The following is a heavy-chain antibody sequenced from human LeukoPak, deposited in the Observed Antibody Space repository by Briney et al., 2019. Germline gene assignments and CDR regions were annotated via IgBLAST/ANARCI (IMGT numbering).Heavy chain of an antibody. V-gene: IGHV3-9*01. CDR1: GFNFDDYA. CDR2: ISRNNGSI. J-gene: IGHJ4*02. CDR3: AKDREVLPAGEIDY. Sequence: PGGSLRLSCVASGFNFDDYAMHWVRQAPGKGMEWVSGISRNNGSIDYAASVKGRFTISRDSAKKSLYLQMNSLRAEDTAFYYCAKDREVLPAGEIDYWGQGALVTVSS. D-gene: IGHD2-2*01.